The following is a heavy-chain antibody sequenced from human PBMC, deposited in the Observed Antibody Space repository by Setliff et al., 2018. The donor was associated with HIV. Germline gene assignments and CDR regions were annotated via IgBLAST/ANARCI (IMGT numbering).Heavy chain of an antibody. Sequence: PGGSLRLSCAASGFTFIDYALNWVRQTPGRGLEWVSSISSSASYIYYADSVKGRFTISRDNARNSLHLEMNNLRAEDTALYYCARSHSTRDAFDLWGQGTMVTVSS. J-gene: IGHJ3*01. CDR2: ISSSASYI. CDR3: ARSHSTRDAFDL. V-gene: IGHV3-21*01. CDR1: GFTFIDYA. D-gene: IGHD2-2*01.